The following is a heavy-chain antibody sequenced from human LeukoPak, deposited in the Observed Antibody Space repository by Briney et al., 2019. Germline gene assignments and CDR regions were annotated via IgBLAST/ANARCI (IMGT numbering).Heavy chain of an antibody. Sequence: ASVKVSCKASGYTFTGYYMHWVRQAPGQGLEWMGRINPNSGGTNYAQKFQGRVTMTRDTSISTAYMELSRLRSDDTAVYYCARSTRRLGYCSSTSCYGGDFWGQGTLVTVSS. V-gene: IGHV1-2*06. CDR1: GYTFTGYY. CDR3: ARSTRRLGYCSSTSCYGGDF. J-gene: IGHJ4*02. D-gene: IGHD2-2*01. CDR2: INPNSGGT.